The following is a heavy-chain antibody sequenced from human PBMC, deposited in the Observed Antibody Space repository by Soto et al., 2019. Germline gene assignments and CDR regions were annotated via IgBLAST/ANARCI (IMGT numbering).Heavy chain of an antibody. CDR2: IIPILGIA. CDR3: ARDPLPDFWSGYSAFDI. D-gene: IGHD3-3*01. CDR1: GGTFSSYT. J-gene: IGHJ3*02. Sequence: SVKVACKASGGTFSSYTIIWVRQANGQGLEWMGRIIPILGIANYAQKFQGRVTITADKSTSTAYMELSSLRSEDTAVYYCARDPLPDFWSGYSAFDIWGQGTMVTVSS. V-gene: IGHV1-69*04.